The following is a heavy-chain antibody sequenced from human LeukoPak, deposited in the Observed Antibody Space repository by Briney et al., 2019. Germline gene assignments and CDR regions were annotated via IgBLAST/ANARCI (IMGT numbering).Heavy chain of an antibody. J-gene: IGHJ4*02. D-gene: IGHD3-10*01. CDR2: IYYSGST. CDR1: GGSISSSGYY. Sequence: SETLSLTCTVSGGSISSSGYYWGWIRQPPGKGLEWIGSIYYSGSTYYNPSLKSRVTISVDTSKNQFSLKLSSVTAADTAVYYCARQDHGSGSSQTTFDYWGQGTLVTVSS. V-gene: IGHV4-39*01. CDR3: ARQDHGSGSSQTTFDY.